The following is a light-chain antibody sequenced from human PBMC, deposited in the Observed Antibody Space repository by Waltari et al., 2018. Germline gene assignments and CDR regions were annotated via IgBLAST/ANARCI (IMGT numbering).Light chain of an antibody. CDR2: DTS. CDR3: LLYYTGDQVV. V-gene: IGLV7-43*01. Sequence: QTVVTQEPSLTVSPGGTVTLTCASSTGAVTSGYYPNWFQQKPGQAPRPLIYDTSNKPSWTPARFSGSLLGGKAALTLSGVQPEDEADYYCLLYYTGDQVVFGGGTKLTVL. CDR1: TGAVTSGYY. J-gene: IGLJ3*02.